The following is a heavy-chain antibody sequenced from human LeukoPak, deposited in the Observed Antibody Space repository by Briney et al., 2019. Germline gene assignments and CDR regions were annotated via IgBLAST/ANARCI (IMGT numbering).Heavy chain of an antibody. J-gene: IGHJ6*02. CDR1: GFTFSSYW. CDR3: AREWGIVVVPAGLYGMDV. CDR2: IKQDGSEK. Sequence: GGSLRLSCAASGFTFSSYWMSRVRQAPGKGLEWVANIKQDGSEKYYVDSVKGRFTISRDNAKNSLYLQMNSLRAEDTAVYYCAREWGIVVVPAGLYGMDVWGQGTTVTVSS. D-gene: IGHD2-2*01. V-gene: IGHV3-7*01.